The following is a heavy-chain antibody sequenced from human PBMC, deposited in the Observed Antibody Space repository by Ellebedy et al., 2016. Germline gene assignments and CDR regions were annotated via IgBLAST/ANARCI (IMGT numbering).Heavy chain of an antibody. CDR2: ITSGSSYI. Sequence: GESLKISCAASGFTFSNFAMSWVRQAPGKGLEWVSSITSGSSYIYYADSMKGRFTISRDDARNSLYLQLNSLRGEDTAVYYCARDRSGSVVADDAFDVWGPGTMVTVSS. CDR1: GFTFSNFA. CDR3: ARDRSGSVVADDAFDV. V-gene: IGHV3-21*01. D-gene: IGHD1-26*01. J-gene: IGHJ3*01.